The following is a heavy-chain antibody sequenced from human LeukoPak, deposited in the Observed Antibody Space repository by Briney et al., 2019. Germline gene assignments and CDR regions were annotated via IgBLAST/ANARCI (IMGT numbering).Heavy chain of an antibody. J-gene: IGHJ3*02. D-gene: IGHD1-26*01. Sequence: PSETLSLTCTVSGDSITSYYWSWIRQPPGKGLEWIGCVYTSGSTNYNPSLKSRVAISVDTSKNQFSLKLSSVTAADTAVYYCARYRALTNDAFDIWGQGTMVTVSS. CDR1: GDSITSYY. CDR2: VYTSGST. CDR3: ARYRALTNDAFDI. V-gene: IGHV4-4*09.